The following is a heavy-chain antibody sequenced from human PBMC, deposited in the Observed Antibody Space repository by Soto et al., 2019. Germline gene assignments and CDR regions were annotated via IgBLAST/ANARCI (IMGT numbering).Heavy chain of an antibody. CDR2: ISGSGGST. Sequence: GGSLRLSCAASGFTFSSYAMSWVRQAPGKGLEWVSAISGSGGSTYYADSVKGRFTIARDNSKNTLYLQMNSLRAEDTDVYSCAFHSSGPMGYFDYWGQGTLVTVSS. D-gene: IGHD3-22*01. J-gene: IGHJ4*02. CDR1: GFTFSSYA. CDR3: AFHSSGPMGYFDY. V-gene: IGHV3-23*01.